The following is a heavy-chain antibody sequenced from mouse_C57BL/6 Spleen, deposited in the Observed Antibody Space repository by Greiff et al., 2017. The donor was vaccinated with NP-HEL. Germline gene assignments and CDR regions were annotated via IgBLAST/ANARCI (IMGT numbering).Heavy chain of an antibody. D-gene: IGHD1-1*01. J-gene: IGHJ3*01. CDR3: ARDEELLRFAY. CDR2: ISDGGSYT. V-gene: IGHV5-4*01. CDR1: GFTFSSYA. Sequence: EVQLVESGGGLVKPGGSLKLSCAASGFTFSSYAMSWVRQTPEKRLEWVATISDGGSYTYYPDNVKGRFTISRDNAKNNLYLQMSHLKSEDTAMYYCARDEELLRFAYWGQGTLVTVSA.